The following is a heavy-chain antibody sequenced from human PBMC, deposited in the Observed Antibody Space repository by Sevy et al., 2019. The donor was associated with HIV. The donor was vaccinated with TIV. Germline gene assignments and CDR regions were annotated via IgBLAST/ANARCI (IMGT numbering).Heavy chain of an antibody. CDR3: ARGGYSDY. CDR2: INHSGST. J-gene: IGHJ4*02. CDR1: GGSFSGYY. Sequence: SETLSLTCAVYGGSFSGYYWSWIRQPPGRGLEWIGEINHSGSTNYNPSLKIRVTLSVDTSKNQFSLKLSSVTAAETAVYYCARGGYSDYWGQGTLVTVSS. V-gene: IGHV4-34*01.